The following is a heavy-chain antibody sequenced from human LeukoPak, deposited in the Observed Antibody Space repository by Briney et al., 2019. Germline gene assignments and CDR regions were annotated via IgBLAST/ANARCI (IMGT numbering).Heavy chain of an antibody. CDR2: INHSGST. V-gene: IGHV4-34*01. J-gene: IGHJ6*03. CDR3: ARNRWFGESFYMDV. D-gene: IGHD3-10*01. Sequence: PSETLSLTCAVYGGSFSGYYWSWIRQPPGKGLEWIGEINHSGSTNYNPSLKSRVTISVDTSKNQFSLNLSSVTAADTAVYYCARNRWFGESFYMDVWGKGTTVTVPS. CDR1: GGSFSGYY.